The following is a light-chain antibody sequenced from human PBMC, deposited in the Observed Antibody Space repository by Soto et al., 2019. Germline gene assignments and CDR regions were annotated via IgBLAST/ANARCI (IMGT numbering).Light chain of an antibody. J-gene: IGKJ5*01. CDR3: QQRSNWQVT. V-gene: IGKV3-11*01. CDR2: DAS. CDR1: QSVSSY. Sequence: EIVLTQSPATLSLCPGERATLSCRASQSVSSYLAWYQQKPGQPPRLLIYDASNRATGIPDRFSGSGSGTDFTLTISSLEPEDFAVYYCQQRSNWQVTFGQGARLEIK.